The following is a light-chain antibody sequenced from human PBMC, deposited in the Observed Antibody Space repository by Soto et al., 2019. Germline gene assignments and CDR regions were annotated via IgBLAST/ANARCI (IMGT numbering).Light chain of an antibody. V-gene: IGKV3-20*01. CDR2: GAS. CDR3: QQYGSSGT. Sequence: EIVLTQSPGTLSLSPGESATLSCRASQSVSNNYLAWYQQKPGQAPRLLIYGASNRATGIPDRFSVSGSGTDFTLTISRLEPEDFAVYYCQQYGSSGTFGQVTKV. J-gene: IGKJ1*01. CDR1: QSVSNNY.